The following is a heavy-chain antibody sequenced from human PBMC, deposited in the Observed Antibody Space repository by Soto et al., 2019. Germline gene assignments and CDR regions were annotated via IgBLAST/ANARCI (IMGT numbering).Heavy chain of an antibody. D-gene: IGHD2-8*02. CDR2: IYFSGFT. Sequence: QVQLQESGPGLVKPSETLSLTCTVSGGSISNYYWNWFRQPPGEGLEWIGYIYFSGFTNYNPSLKRRVAISLDMSRFQFSLKLASVTAADTAVYYCATAPTGRYWGFFDSWGRGTLVTVSS. CDR3: ATAPTGRYWGFFDS. J-gene: IGHJ4*02. CDR1: GGSISNYY. V-gene: IGHV4-59*01.